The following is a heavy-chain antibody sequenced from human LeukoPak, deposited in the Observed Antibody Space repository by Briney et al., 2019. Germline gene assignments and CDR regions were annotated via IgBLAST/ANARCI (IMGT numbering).Heavy chain of an antibody. J-gene: IGHJ3*01. CDR1: GYTFTGHY. Sequence: GASVKVSCKASGYTFTGHYMHWVRQAPGQGLEGMGGIYPKTGGTIYAQKFQTRVTMTSDPSITTAFMELNILKSDVTAVYCCVRDGFSGGAFDVYLQGTMVTVSS. CDR2: IYPKTGGT. V-gene: IGHV1-2*02. CDR3: VRDGFSGGAFDV. D-gene: IGHD5-12*01.